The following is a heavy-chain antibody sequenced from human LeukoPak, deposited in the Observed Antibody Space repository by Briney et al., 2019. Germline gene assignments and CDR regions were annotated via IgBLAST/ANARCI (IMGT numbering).Heavy chain of an antibody. CDR1: GFTFSRYG. CDR3: AKDRTSDNSDDDY. V-gene: IGHV3-30*02. CDR2: VRYDGSNK. Sequence: GGSLRLSCAASGFTFSRYGMHWVRQAPGKGLEGVAFVRYDGSNKYYADSVKGRFTVSRDNSKNTLYLETNSLRTEDTAVFYCAKDRTSDNSDDDYWGQGTLVTVSS. D-gene: IGHD3-22*01. J-gene: IGHJ4*02.